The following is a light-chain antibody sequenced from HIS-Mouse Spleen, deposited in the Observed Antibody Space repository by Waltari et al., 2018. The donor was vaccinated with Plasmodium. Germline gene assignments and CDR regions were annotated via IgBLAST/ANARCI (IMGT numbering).Light chain of an antibody. J-gene: IGKJ3*01. CDR3: QQYNNWSFT. Sequence: EIVMTQSPATLSVSPGERATLSCRASQSVSSNLAWYQRKPGQAPRLLIYGAATRATGIPARVSSSGSGTEFTLTMSSLQSEDFAVYYCQQYNNWSFTFGPGTKVDIK. CDR2: GAA. V-gene: IGKV3-15*01. CDR1: QSVSSN.